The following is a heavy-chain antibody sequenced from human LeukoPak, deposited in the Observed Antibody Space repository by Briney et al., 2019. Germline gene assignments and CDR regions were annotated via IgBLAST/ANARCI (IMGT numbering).Heavy chain of an antibody. CDR3: TAYYYGSGSNYNDY. J-gene: IGHJ4*02. Sequence: GGSLRLSCAASGFTFSNAGMSWVRQAPGKGLEWVGRITNKADGGTTDYAAPVKGRFTISRDDSKNTLYLQMNSLKTEDTALYYCTAYYYGSGSNYNDYWGQGTLVTVSS. V-gene: IGHV3-15*01. CDR1: GFTFSNAG. CDR2: ITNKADGGTT. D-gene: IGHD3-10*01.